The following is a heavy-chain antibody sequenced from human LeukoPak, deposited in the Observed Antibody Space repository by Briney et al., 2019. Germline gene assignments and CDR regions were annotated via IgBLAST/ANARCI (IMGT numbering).Heavy chain of an antibody. D-gene: IGHD3-16*01. CDR3: ARAKGGGLSDY. V-gene: IGHV1-8*01. CDR1: GHTFTSYD. J-gene: IGHJ4*02. CDR2: TNPNSGNT. Sequence: ASVKVSCKASGHTFTSYDINWVRQATGQGLEWMGWTNPNSGNTGYGQKFQGRVTITRNTSISTAYMELTGLRSDDTAMYYCARAKGGGLSDYWGQGTLVTVSS.